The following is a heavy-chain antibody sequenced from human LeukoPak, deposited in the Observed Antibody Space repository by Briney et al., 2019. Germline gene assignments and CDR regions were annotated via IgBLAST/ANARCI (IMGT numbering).Heavy chain of an antibody. J-gene: IGHJ4*02. D-gene: IGHD3-22*01. Sequence: GGSLRLSCAASGFSFSDYNMNWVRQAPGKGLEWVSFISSYSTYIYYADSLKGRFTISRDNAKNSLYLQMNSLRAEDTAVYYCARDSFAGYDSSGYSSYDYWGQGTLVTVSS. CDR2: ISSYSTYI. V-gene: IGHV3-21*01. CDR1: GFSFSDYN. CDR3: ARDSFAGYDSSGYSSYDY.